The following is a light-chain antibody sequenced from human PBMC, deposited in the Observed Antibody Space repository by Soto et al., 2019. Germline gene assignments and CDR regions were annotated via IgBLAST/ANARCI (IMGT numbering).Light chain of an antibody. J-gene: IGKJ1*01. CDR3: QQYGSSPRT. CDR1: QSVSSSY. Sequence: EIVLTQPPGTLSFSPVERATLSFSASQSVSSSYLGWYQQKPGQAPRLLMYGASSRATGIPERFSGSGSGTDFTLTISRLEPEDFAVYYCQQYGSSPRTFGQGTKVDIK. V-gene: IGKV3-20*01. CDR2: GAS.